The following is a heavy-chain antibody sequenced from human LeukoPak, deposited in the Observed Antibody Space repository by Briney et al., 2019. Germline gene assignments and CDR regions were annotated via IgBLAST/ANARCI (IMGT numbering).Heavy chain of an antibody. J-gene: IGHJ4*02. CDR2: IYYSGST. Sequence: SETLSLTCAVYGGSFSGYYWGWIRQPPGKGLEWIGSIYYSGSTYSNPSLKSRVTISVDTSKNQFSLKLSSVTAADTAVYYCARHDRAGSGYYPDYFDYWGQGTLVTVSS. D-gene: IGHD3-22*01. CDR1: GGSFSGYY. V-gene: IGHV4-39*01. CDR3: ARHDRAGSGYYPDYFDY.